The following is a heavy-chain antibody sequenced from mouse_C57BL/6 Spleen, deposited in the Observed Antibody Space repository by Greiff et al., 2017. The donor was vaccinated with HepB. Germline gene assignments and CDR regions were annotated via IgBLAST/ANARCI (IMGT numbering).Heavy chain of an antibody. J-gene: IGHJ2*01. CDR1: GYTFTDYE. CDR2: IDPETGGT. CDR3: TRRWGNYYFDY. D-gene: IGHD2-1*01. V-gene: IGHV1-15*01. Sequence: QVQLQQSGAELVRPGASVTLSCKASGYTFTDYEMHWVKQTPVHGLEWIGAIDPETGGTAYNQKFKGKAILTADKSSSTAYMELRSLTSEDSAVYYCTRRWGNYYFDYWGQGTTLTVSS.